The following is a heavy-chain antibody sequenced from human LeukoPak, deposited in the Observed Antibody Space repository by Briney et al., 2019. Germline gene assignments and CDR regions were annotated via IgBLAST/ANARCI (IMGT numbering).Heavy chain of an antibody. D-gene: IGHD3-22*01. CDR3: ATPMYYDSSGYYDTEYFQH. CDR1: GFTFSSYW. Sequence: HPGGSLRLSCAASGFTFSSYWMNWVRQAPGKGLVWVSRIASDGSSTTYADSVKGRFTISRDNSKNTLYLQMNSLRAEDTAVYYCATPMYYDSSGYYDTEYFQHWGQGTLVTVSS. V-gene: IGHV3-74*01. CDR2: IASDGSST. J-gene: IGHJ1*01.